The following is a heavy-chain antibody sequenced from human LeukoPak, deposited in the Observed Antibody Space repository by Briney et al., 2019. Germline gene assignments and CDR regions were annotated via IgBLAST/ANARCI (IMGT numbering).Heavy chain of an antibody. CDR2: IWYDGSNK. CDR3: ARGDIVVVVAAQFVY. J-gene: IGHJ4*02. CDR1: GFTFSSYG. D-gene: IGHD2-15*01. V-gene: IGHV3-33*01. Sequence: GRSLRLSCAASGFTFSSYGMHWVRQAPGKGLEWVAVIWYDGSNKYYADSVKGRFTISRDNSKNTLYLQMNSLRAEDTAVYYCARGDIVVVVAAQFVYWGQGTLVTVSS.